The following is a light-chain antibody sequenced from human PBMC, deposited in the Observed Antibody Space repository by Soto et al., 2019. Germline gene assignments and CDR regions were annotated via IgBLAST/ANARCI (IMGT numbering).Light chain of an antibody. Sequence: DIQMTQSPSSVSASVGDRVTITCRASQGISSWLAWYQQKPGKAPKLLIYAASSLQSGVPSRFSGSGSGTEVSLTIRSRRPGEFATYCCQQGNRCPITVGRGTRLESK. CDR1: QGISSW. CDR3: QQGNRCPIT. CDR2: AAS. J-gene: IGKJ5*01. V-gene: IGKV1-12*01.